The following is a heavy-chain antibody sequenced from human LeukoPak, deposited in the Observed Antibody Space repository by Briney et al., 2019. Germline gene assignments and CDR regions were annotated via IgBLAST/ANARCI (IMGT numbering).Heavy chain of an antibody. CDR1: GGTFSSYA. J-gene: IGHJ6*02. CDR3: ARGGGSGSPYYYGMDV. Sequence: ASVKVSCKASGGTFSSYAISWVRQAPGQGLEWMGGIIPILGTANYAQKFQGRVTITADESTSTAYMEPSSLRSEDTAVYYCARGGGSGSPYYYGMDVWGQGTTVTVSS. D-gene: IGHD3-10*01. V-gene: IGHV1-69*13. CDR2: IIPILGTA.